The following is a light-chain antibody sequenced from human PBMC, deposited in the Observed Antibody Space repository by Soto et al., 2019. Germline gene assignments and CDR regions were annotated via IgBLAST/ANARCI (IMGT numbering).Light chain of an antibody. V-gene: IGKV1-5*03. Sequence: DIQMTQSPSTLSASVGDRVTITCRASQSISSWLAWYQQKPGKAPKLLIYKASSLESGVPSRFSGSGSGTEFTLPISSLQPDDFATYYCQQYNSYSRTFGQGTNVDIK. CDR1: QSISSW. CDR3: QQYNSYSRT. J-gene: IGKJ1*01. CDR2: KAS.